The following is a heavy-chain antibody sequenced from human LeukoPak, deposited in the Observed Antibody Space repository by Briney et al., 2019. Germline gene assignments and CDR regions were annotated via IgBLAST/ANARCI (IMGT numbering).Heavy chain of an antibody. Sequence: PGGSLGLSCAASGFTFRSYEMNWVRQAPGKGLEWVSYISSSGSTIYYADSVKGRFTISRDNAKNSLYLQMNSLRAEDTAVYYCAREVLRGFDPWGQGTLVTVSS. CDR3: AREVLRGFDP. CDR1: GFTFRSYE. J-gene: IGHJ5*02. V-gene: IGHV3-48*03. D-gene: IGHD4-17*01. CDR2: ISSSGSTI.